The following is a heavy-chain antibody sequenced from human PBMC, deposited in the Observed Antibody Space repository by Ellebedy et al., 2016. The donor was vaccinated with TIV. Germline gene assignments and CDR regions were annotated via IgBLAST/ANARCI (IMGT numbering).Heavy chain of an antibody. J-gene: IGHJ4*02. CDR3: ARAPGQKKSGYYPY. V-gene: IGHV1-8*01. D-gene: IGHD3-3*01. CDR2: MNPNSGNT. Sequence: ASVKVSXXASGYTFTSYDINWVRQATGQGLEWMGWMNPNSGNTGYAQKFQGRVTMTRNTSISTAYMELSSLRSEDTAVYYCARAPGQKKSGYYPYWGQGTLVTVSS. CDR1: GYTFTSYD.